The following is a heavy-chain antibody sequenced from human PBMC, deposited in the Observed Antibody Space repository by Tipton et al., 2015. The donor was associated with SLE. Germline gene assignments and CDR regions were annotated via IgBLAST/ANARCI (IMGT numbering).Heavy chain of an antibody. D-gene: IGHD4-17*01. CDR1: GGSINNDGDY. Sequence: TLSLTCSVSGGSINNDGDYWSWIRQYPGKNLEWIGYISYSGNAYYTHYNPSLKSRVTMSIDTSQNQFSLELNSVTAADTAVYYCARVNGADDYWGQGTLVTVSS. CDR3: ARVNGADDY. V-gene: IGHV4-31*03. CDR2: ISYSGNAYYT. J-gene: IGHJ4*02.